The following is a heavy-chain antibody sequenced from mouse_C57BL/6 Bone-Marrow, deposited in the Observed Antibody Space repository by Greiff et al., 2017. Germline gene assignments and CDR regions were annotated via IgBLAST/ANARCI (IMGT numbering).Heavy chain of an antibody. D-gene: IGHD1-1*01. V-gene: IGHV1-52*01. CDR1: GYTFTSYW. CDR3: AREGLITTVVATWYFDV. CDR2: IDPSDSET. Sequence: QVQLQQPGAELVRPGSSVKLSCKASGYTFTSYWMHWVKQRPIQGLEWIGNIDPSDSETHYNQKFKDKATLTVDTSSSTAYMQLSSLTSEDSAVYYCAREGLITTVVATWYFDVWGTGTTVTVSS. J-gene: IGHJ1*03.